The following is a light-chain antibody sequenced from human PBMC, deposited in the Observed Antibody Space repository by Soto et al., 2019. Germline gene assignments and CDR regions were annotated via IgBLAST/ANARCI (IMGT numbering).Light chain of an antibody. CDR3: QKYSSYPWT. J-gene: IGKJ1*01. CDR1: QTFSTS. Sequence: DIQMTQSPSTLSASVGDRVTITCRASQTFSTSLAWYQQKPGQAPKLLIYKASSLESGVPSRFSGSGSGTEFTLTISSLQPDDFATYYCQKYSSYPWTFGQGTKVEIK. CDR2: KAS. V-gene: IGKV1-5*03.